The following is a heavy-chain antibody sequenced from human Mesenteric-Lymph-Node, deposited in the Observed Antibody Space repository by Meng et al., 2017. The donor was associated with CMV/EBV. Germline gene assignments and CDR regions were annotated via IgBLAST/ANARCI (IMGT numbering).Heavy chain of an antibody. J-gene: IGHJ4*02. CDR1: GYTFTGYF. V-gene: IGHV1-2*02. Sequence: ASVKVSCKASGYTFTGYFIHWVRQAPGQGLEWMGWINPHSGGTNYAQKFQGRVTMTRDTSISTAYMELSRLTSDDTAVYYCARDYTSSYYDSNKYSPYYYDSWGQGTLVTVSS. D-gene: IGHD3-22*01. CDR2: INPHSGGT. CDR3: ARDYTSSYYDSNKYSPYYYDS.